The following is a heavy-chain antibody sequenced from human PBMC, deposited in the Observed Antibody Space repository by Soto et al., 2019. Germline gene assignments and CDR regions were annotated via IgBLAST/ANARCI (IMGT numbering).Heavy chain of an antibody. CDR2: DYYSGSA. CDR3: ARKVAITTQFDS. CDR1: SGSISRPSYY. D-gene: IGHD3-22*01. J-gene: IGHJ4*02. Sequence: SETLSLTCTVSSGSISRPSYYWSWIRQAPGGGLEWIGYDYYSGSAYYNPSLRSRASISIDTSRNQFSLQLSSVTAADTAVYYCARKVAITTQFDSWGQGVPVTVAS. V-gene: IGHV4-30-4*01.